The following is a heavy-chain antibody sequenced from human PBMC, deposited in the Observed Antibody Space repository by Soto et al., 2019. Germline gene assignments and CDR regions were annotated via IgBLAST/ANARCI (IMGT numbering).Heavy chain of an antibody. V-gene: IGHV3-9*01. D-gene: IGHD5-12*01. CDR1: GIALEDYA. CDR2: IYSDDHRT. J-gene: IGHJ4*02. Sequence: GGSLRLSCVASGIALEDYAMHWVRQVPGQGLEWVSGIYSDDHRTAYADSVKGRFTISRDDAKNTLYLQMNSLRAEDTAVYYCAKDLRGYDPMFDYWGQGTLVTVSS. CDR3: AKDLRGYDPMFDY.